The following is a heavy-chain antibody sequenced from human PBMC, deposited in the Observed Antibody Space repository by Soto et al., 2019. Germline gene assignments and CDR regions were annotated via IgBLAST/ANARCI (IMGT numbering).Heavy chain of an antibody. CDR3: ARGSGDEFWFGELSFYMDV. CDR1: GDSVSSNSAA. D-gene: IGHD3-10*01. V-gene: IGHV6-1*01. J-gene: IGHJ6*03. Sequence: KQSQTLSLTCAISGDSVSSNSAAWNWIRQSPSRGLEWLGRTYYRSKWYNDYAVSVKSRITINPDTSKNQFSLQLNSVTPEDTAVYYCARGSGDEFWFGELSFYMDVWGKGTTVTVSS. CDR2: TYYRSKWYN.